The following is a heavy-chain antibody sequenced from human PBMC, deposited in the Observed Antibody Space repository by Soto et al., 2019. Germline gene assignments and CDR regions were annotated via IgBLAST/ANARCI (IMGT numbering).Heavy chain of an antibody. CDR3: ARGTPYDYSKDY. Sequence: GGSLRLSFAASVFTFSCYGMHWVRQAPGKWLEWLAVLWYDGSNXXXADSVKGRXTISRYDSENTXYLQMXSLRAEDTAXYHCARGTPYDYSKDYWGQGTLVTVSS. D-gene: IGHD4-4*01. CDR1: VFTFSCYG. CDR2: LWYDGSNX. J-gene: IGHJ4*02. V-gene: IGHV3-33*01.